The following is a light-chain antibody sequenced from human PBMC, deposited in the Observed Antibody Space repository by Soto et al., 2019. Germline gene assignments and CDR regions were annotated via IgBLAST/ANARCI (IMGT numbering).Light chain of an antibody. Sequence: QSVLTQPASVSGPPGQSITISCTGTSSDVGSYNRVSWYQQHPGKAPKPMVYEGSKRPSGVSNRFSGSKSGNTASLTISGLQAEDEADYYCCSYAGSIVFGGGTKLTVL. CDR1: SSDVGSYNR. V-gene: IGLV2-23*01. CDR3: CSYAGSIV. J-gene: IGLJ2*01. CDR2: EGS.